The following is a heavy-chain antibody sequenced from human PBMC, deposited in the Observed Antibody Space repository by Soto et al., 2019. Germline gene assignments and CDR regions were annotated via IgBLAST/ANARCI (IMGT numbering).Heavy chain of an antibody. Sequence: QVQLVQSGAEVKKPGASVKVSCKASGYTFTGYYMHWVRQAPGQGLEWMGWINPISGGTNYAQKLQGRVTMTRDTSISTAYMELSRLRSDDTAVYYCARTDDPVYCSGGSCYPPGYWGQGTLVTVSS. CDR2: INPISGGT. J-gene: IGHJ4*02. V-gene: IGHV1-2*02. CDR1: GYTFTGYY. D-gene: IGHD2-15*01. CDR3: ARTDDPVYCSGGSCYPPGY.